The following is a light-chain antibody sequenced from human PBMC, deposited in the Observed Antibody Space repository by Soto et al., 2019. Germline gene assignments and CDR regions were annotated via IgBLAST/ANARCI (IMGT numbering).Light chain of an antibody. J-gene: IGKJ4*01. CDR2: GTS. Sequence: EIVMTQSPATLSVSPGERATLFCRASQSVSRNLAWYQQKAGQAPRLLIYGTSTRATGIPARFSGSGSGTDFTLTISSLQSEDFAVDYCQQYNNWPPLTFGGGTKVEIK. V-gene: IGKV3-15*01. CDR3: QQYNNWPPLT. CDR1: QSVSRN.